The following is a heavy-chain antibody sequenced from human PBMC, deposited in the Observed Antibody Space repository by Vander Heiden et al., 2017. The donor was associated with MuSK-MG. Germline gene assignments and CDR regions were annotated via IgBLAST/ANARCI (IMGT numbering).Heavy chain of an antibody. J-gene: IGHJ3*02. Sequence: QVQLVESGGGVVQPGRSLRLSCAASGFTFSSYAMHWVRQAPGKGLEWVAVISYDGSNKYYADSGKGRFTISRDNSKNTLYMQMNRLRAEETAVYYCAKDTEYSSSYDAFDIWGQGTMVTVYS. CDR1: GFTFSSYA. V-gene: IGHV3-30-3*01. CDR3: AKDTEYSSSYDAFDI. CDR2: ISYDGSNK. D-gene: IGHD6-6*01.